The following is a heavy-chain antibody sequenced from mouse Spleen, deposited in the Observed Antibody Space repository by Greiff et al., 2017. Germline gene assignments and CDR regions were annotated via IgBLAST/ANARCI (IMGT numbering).Heavy chain of an antibody. CDR3: ARSDTTVPFAY. Sequence: VQLQESGAELVKPGASVKISCKASGYAFSSYWMNWVKQRPGKGLEWIGQIYPGDGDTNYNGKFKGKATLTADKSSSTAYMQLSSLTSEDSAVYFCARSDTTVPFAYWGQGTLVTVSA. CDR1: GYAFSSYW. D-gene: IGHD1-1*01. V-gene: IGHV1-80*01. J-gene: IGHJ3*01. CDR2: IYPGDGDT.